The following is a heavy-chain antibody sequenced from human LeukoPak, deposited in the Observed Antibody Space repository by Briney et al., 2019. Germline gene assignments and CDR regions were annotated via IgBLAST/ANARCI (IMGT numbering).Heavy chain of an antibody. D-gene: IGHD2-2*01. CDR3: ARGPPYCSSTSCYPFFDY. CDR2: IYYSGST. Sequence: SETLSLTCTVSGGSISSYYWSWIRQPPGKGLEWIGYIYYSGSTNYNPSLKSRVTISVDTSKNQLSLKLSSVTAADTAVYYCARGPPYCSSTSCYPFFDYWGQGTLVTVSS. CDR1: GGSISSYY. V-gene: IGHV4-59*01. J-gene: IGHJ4*02.